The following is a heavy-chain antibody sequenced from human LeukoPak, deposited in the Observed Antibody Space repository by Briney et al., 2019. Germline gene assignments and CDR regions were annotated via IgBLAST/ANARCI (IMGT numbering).Heavy chain of an antibody. D-gene: IGHD1-26*01. J-gene: IGHJ4*02. CDR2: ISGSGSTM. Sequence: PGGSLRLSCAASGFTFSSYEMNWARQAPGKGLEWVSYISGSGSTMYYADSVKGRFTISRDNAKNSLYLQMNSLRAEDTAVYYCAREEWEFDYWGQGTLVTVSS. V-gene: IGHV3-48*03. CDR3: AREEWEFDY. CDR1: GFTFSSYE.